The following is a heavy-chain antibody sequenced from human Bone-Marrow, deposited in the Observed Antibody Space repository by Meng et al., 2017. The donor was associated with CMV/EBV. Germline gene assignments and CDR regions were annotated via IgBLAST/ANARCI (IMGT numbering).Heavy chain of an antibody. CDR3: AREDRYNWNYGGVDY. J-gene: IGHJ4*02. CDR1: GFTFSNYE. D-gene: IGHD1-7*01. V-gene: IGHV3-48*03. Sequence: GGSLRLSCAASGFTFSNYEMNWVRQAPGKGLEWVSYISASGSTIYYADSVKGRFTISRDNAKNTLYLQMNSLRAEDTAVYYCAREDRYNWNYGGVDYWGQGTLVTVSS. CDR2: ISASGSTI.